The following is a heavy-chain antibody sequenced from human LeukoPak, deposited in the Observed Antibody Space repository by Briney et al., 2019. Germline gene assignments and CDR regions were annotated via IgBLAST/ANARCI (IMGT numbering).Heavy chain of an antibody. V-gene: IGHV3-74*01. D-gene: IGHD3-10*01. CDR3: FREGGD. J-gene: IGHJ4*02. CDR1: GFTFSSYG. CDR2: INIDERIT. Sequence: PGGSLRLSCAASGFTFSSYGMHWVRQAPGKGLVWVSYINIDERITGYADSVKGRFTISRDNGKNTLYLQMNSLRVEDTAIYYCFREGGDWGQGTLVTVSS.